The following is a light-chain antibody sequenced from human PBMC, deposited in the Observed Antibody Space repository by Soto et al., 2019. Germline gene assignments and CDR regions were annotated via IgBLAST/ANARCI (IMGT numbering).Light chain of an antibody. CDR1: SSDVGGYNY. V-gene: IGLV2-14*01. CDR3: SSNTSSSS. Sequence: QSALTQPASVSGSPGQSITISCTGTSSDVGGYNYVSWYQQHPGKAPKLMIYDVSNRPSGVSNRFSGSKSGNTASLTISGPQAEEEANYYCSSNTSSSSFGTGTKVTVL. CDR2: DVS. J-gene: IGLJ1*01.